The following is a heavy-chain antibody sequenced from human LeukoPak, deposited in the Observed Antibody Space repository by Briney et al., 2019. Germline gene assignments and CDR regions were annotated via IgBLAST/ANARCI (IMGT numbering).Heavy chain of an antibody. D-gene: IGHD3-10*01. CDR3: ARDPSYGSGSIDY. Sequence: GGSLRLSCAASGFTFSSYAMHWVRQAPGKGLEWVAVISYDGSNKYYADSVKGRFTISRDNSKNTLYLQMNSLRAEDTAVYYCARDPSYGSGSIDYWGQGTLVTVSS. CDR2: ISYDGSNK. CDR1: GFTFSSYA. V-gene: IGHV3-30*04. J-gene: IGHJ4*02.